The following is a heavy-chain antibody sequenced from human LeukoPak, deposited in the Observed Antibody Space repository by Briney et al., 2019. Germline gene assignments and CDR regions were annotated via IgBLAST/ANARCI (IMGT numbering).Heavy chain of an antibody. CDR3: ASSGSYRFDY. CDR1: GFTFSSYS. Sequence: GGSLRLSCAASGFTFSSYSMNWDRQAPGKGLEWVSHITASGTAMFYADSVKGRFTISRDNAKNSLYLQMNSLRDEDTAVYYCASSGSYRFDYWGQGTLVTVSS. J-gene: IGHJ4*02. V-gene: IGHV3-48*02. D-gene: IGHD1-26*01. CDR2: ITASGTAM.